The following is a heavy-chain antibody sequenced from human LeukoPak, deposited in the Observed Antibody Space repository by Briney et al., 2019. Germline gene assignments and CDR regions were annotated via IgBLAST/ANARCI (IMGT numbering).Heavy chain of an antibody. CDR3: ARERLVDLATVFDY. CDR1: GAPISGYY. D-gene: IGHD5-24*01. V-gene: IGHV4-59*01. J-gene: IGHJ4*02. Sequence: ASETLSLTCVVSGAPISGYYWTWIRQPPGKGLEWIGYTYYRGSSSFNPSLRSRVTISADTSRSQVSLRLTSVTVADTAVYYCARERLVDLATVFDYWGQGVLVTVSS. CDR2: TYYRGSS.